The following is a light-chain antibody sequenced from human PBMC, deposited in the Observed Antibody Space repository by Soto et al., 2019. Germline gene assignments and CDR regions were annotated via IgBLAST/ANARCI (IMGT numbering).Light chain of an antibody. CDR2: GAS. CDR3: QQYGSSSWT. CDR1: QSVSSSY. V-gene: IGKV3-20*01. Sequence: EIVVTQSPGTLSLSPEERATLSCRASQSVSSSYLAWYQQKPGQAPRLLIYGASSRATGIPDRFSGSGSGTDFTLTISRLEPEDFAVYYCQQYGSSSWTFGQGTKVEIK. J-gene: IGKJ1*01.